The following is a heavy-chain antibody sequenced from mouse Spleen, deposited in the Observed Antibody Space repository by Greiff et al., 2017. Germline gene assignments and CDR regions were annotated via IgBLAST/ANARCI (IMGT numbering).Heavy chain of an antibody. CDR3: ARRFYYDYDDGFAY. CDR1: GFTFSSYG. CDR2: ISSGGSYT. V-gene: IGHV5-6*01. Sequence: EVQRVESGGDLVKPGGSLKLSCAASGFTFSSYGMSWVRQTPDKRLEWVATISSGGSYTYYPDSVKGRFTISRDNAKNTLYLQMSSLKSEDTAMYYCARRFYYDYDDGFAYWGQGTLVTVSA. D-gene: IGHD2-4*01. J-gene: IGHJ3*01.